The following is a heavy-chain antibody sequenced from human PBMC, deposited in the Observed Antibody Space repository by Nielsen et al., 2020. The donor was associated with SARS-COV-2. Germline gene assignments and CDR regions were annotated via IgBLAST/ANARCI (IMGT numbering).Heavy chain of an antibody. J-gene: IGHJ4*02. V-gene: IGHV5-51*01. CDR3: ARNTYGGSTDY. Sequence: GESLKISCQGSGYTFTSYWIGWVRQMPGKGLEWMGVIYPRDSDTRYNPSFQGQVTISADKSISTVYLQWSGLKASDSAMYYCARNTYGGSTDYWGQGTLVTVPS. CDR1: GYTFTSYW. CDR2: IYPRDSDT. D-gene: IGHD4-23*01.